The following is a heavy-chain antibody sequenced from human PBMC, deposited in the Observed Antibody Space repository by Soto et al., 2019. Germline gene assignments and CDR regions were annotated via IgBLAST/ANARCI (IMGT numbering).Heavy chain of an antibody. D-gene: IGHD6-19*01. Sequence: EVHLLESGGGLVPPGGSLRLSCADSGFSLSNFALSWVRQAPGKGLEWVSVISANGGRATYADSVKGRFTISRDNSKNELYLEMSSLRADDTATYYCAKDRVALAGMGFFDSWGQGTLVIVSS. J-gene: IGHJ4*02. CDR2: ISANGGRA. CDR3: AKDRVALAGMGFFDS. V-gene: IGHV3-23*01. CDR1: GFSLSNFA.